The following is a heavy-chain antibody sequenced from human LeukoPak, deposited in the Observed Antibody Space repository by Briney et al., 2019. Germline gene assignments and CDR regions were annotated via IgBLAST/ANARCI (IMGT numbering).Heavy chain of an antibody. CDR3: ARRSYYDFWSGSYYFDY. V-gene: IGHV4-31*03. CDR1: GGSISSGGYY. CDR2: IYYSGST. Sequence: PSETLSLTCTVSGGSISSGGYYWSWIRQHPGKGLEWIGYIYYSGSTNYNPSLKSRVTISVDKSKNQFSLKLSSVTAADTAVYYCARRSYYDFWSGSYYFDYWGQGTLVTVSS. J-gene: IGHJ4*02. D-gene: IGHD3-3*01.